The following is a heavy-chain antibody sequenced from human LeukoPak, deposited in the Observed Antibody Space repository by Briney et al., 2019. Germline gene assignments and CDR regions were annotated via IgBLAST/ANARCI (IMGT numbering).Heavy chain of an antibody. V-gene: IGHV4-39*07. J-gene: IGHJ4*02. D-gene: IGHD3-10*01. Sequence: SETLSLTCTVSGGSISSSNYYWGWIRQPPGKGLEWIGSIYYSGSTYYNPSLKSRVTISVDTSKNQFSLKLSSVTAADTAVYYCARGGVVRGPYYFDYWGQGTLVTVSS. CDR2: IYYSGST. CDR3: ARGGVVRGPYYFDY. CDR1: GGSISSSNYY.